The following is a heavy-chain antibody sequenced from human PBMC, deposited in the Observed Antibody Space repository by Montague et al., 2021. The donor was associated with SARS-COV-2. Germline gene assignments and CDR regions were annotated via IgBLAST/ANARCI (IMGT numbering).Heavy chain of an antibody. CDR1: GGSISSYY. D-gene: IGHD3-22*01. J-gene: IGHJ4*02. CDR3: ASFPSGYYDSSGYHI. V-gene: IGHV4-59*12. Sequence: SETLSLTCTVSGGSISSYYWSWIRQPPGKGLEWIGYIYYSGSTNYNPSLKSRVTISVDTSKNQFSLKLSPVTAADTAVYYCASFPSGYYDSSGYHIWGQGTLVTVSS. CDR2: IYYSGST.